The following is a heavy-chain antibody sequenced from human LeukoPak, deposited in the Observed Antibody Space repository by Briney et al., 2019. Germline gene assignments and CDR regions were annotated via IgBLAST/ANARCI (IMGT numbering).Heavy chain of an antibody. CDR1: GFTFSSYG. D-gene: IGHD5-18*01. Sequence: GGSLRLPCAASGFTFSSYGMHWVRQAPGKGLEWVAVISYDGSNRYYADSVKGRFTISRDNSKNTLYLQMNSLRAEDTAVYYCARARSSYGYGDAFDIWGQGTMVTVSS. V-gene: IGHV3-30*03. J-gene: IGHJ3*02. CDR3: ARARSSYGYGDAFDI. CDR2: ISYDGSNR.